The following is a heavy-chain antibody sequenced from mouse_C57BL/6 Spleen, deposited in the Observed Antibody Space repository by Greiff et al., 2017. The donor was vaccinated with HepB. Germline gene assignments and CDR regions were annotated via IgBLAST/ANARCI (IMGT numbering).Heavy chain of an antibody. Sequence: EVKLMESGGGLVQPGGSLKLSCAASGFTFSDYYMYWVRQTPEKRLEWVAYISNGGGSTYYPDTVKGRFTISRDNAKNTLYLQMSRLKSEDTAMYYCAADDGGDYYAMDYWGQGTSVTVSS. CDR3: AADDGGDYYAMDY. CDR2: ISNGGGST. J-gene: IGHJ4*01. V-gene: IGHV5-12*01. CDR1: GFTFSDYY. D-gene: IGHD1-2*01.